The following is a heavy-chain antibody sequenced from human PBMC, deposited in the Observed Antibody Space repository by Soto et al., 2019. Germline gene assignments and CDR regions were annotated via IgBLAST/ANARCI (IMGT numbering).Heavy chain of an antibody. J-gene: IGHJ3*02. CDR3: ARGLTGGSYSLPFGI. V-gene: IGHV1-69*08. CDR2: VIPILGTV. D-gene: IGHD3-9*01. Sequence: QVQLVQSGAEVKKPGSSVKVSCKASGGTFSSYTINWVRQAPGQGLEWMGRVIPILGTVNYAQKFQGRVTITADKSTGTAYMELSSLRSVDTAVYYCARGLTGGSYSLPFGIWGQGTMVTASS. CDR1: GGTFSSYT.